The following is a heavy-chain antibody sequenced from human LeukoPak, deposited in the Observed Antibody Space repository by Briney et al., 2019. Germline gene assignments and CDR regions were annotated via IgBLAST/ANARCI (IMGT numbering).Heavy chain of an antibody. D-gene: IGHD6-25*01. V-gene: IGHV4-61*09. CDR1: GGSISSGSYY. Sequence: NPSETLSFTCTVSGGSISSGSYYWSWIRQPAGKGLEWIGHLYTSGSTYYSPSLNSRITISVDTSKNQFSLRLSSVTAADTAVYYCARDGGYRRGYFDYWGQGTLVTVSP. J-gene: IGHJ4*02. CDR3: ARDGGYRRGYFDY. CDR2: LYTSGST.